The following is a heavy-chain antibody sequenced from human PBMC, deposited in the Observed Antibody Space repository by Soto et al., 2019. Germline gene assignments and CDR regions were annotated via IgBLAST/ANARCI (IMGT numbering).Heavy chain of an antibody. V-gene: IGHV4-4*07. J-gene: IGHJ5*02. Sequence: SETLSLTCSDSGGSMSKFYWSWIRKTDGKGLEWMGRVYATGTSDYNPSLRSRIAMSVDISKKTFSLRLRSVTAADTGVYYCVRDGSKTLRDCFDPWGQGILVTVSS. CDR2: VYATGTS. CDR1: GGSMSKFY. CDR3: VRDGSKTLRDCFDP. D-gene: IGHD4-17*01.